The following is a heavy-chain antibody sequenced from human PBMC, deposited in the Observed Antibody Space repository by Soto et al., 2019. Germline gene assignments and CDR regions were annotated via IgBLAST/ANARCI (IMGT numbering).Heavy chain of an antibody. D-gene: IGHD3-9*01. CDR2: ISWSGGDK. CDR1: GFTFDNYA. J-gene: IGHJ4*02. Sequence: EVQLVESGGDLVQPGRSLRLACAASGFTFDNYAMHCVRQLPGKGLEWVSGISWSGGDKAYAASVKGRCSISRDNATNSLYLHIDSLRLEDTAVYYCVKDSYYDILTGFSYFDYWGRGTPVTVSS. V-gene: IGHV3-9*01. CDR3: VKDSYYDILTGFSYFDY.